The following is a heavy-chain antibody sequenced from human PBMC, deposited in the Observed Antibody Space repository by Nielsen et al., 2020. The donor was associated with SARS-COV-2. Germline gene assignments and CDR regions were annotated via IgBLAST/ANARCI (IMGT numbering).Heavy chain of an antibody. J-gene: IGHJ4*02. CDR1: GGSFSGYY. V-gene: IGHV4-34*01. CDR3: ARGQGAARAPRFDY. Sequence: SETLSLTCAVYGGSFSGYYWSWIRQPPGKGLEWIGEINHSGSTNYNPSLKSRVTISVDTSKNQFSLKLSSVTAADTAMYYCARGQGAARAPRFDYWGQGTLVTVSS. D-gene: IGHD6-6*01. CDR2: INHSGST.